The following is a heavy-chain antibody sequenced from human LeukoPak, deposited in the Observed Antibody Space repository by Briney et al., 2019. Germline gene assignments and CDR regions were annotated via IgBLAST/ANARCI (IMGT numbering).Heavy chain of an antibody. CDR2: ISGSGGST. Sequence: PGGSLRLSCAASGFTFSSYAMSWVRQAPGKGLEWVSAISGSGGSTYYADSVKGRFTISRDNSKNRLYLQMNSLRAEDTAVYYCAKDSMDCSSTSCHFDYWGQGTLVTVSS. V-gene: IGHV3-23*01. CDR3: AKDSMDCSSTSCHFDY. CDR1: GFTFSSYA. J-gene: IGHJ4*02. D-gene: IGHD2-2*01.